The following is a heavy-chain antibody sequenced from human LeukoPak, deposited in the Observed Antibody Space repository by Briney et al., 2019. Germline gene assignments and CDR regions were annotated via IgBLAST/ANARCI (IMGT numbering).Heavy chain of an antibody. CDR3: ASSLMVYDHDAFDI. CDR2: INPNSGGT. D-gene: IGHD2-8*01. J-gene: IGHJ3*02. V-gene: IGHV1-2*06. CDR1: GFTFSSYA. Sequence: GGSLRLSCAASGFTFSSYAMHWVRQAPGQGLEWMGRINPNSGGTNYAQKFQGRVTMTRDTSISTAYMELSRLRSDDTAVYYCASSLMVYDHDAFDIWGQGTMVTVSS.